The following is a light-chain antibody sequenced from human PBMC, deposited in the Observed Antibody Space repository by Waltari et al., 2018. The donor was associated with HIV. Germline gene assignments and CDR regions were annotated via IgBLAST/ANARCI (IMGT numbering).Light chain of an antibody. CDR3: TSYAGNNSYV. CDR1: STDVGAYDY. Sequence: QSALTQPPSASGSPGQSLTISCTGTSTDVGAYDYVSWYQQHPDKAPRRVIYEVTKRPSGVPDRFSGSKSGNTASLTVSGLQSEDEADYYCTSYAGNNSYVFGTGTTVTVL. V-gene: IGLV2-8*01. J-gene: IGLJ1*01. CDR2: EVT.